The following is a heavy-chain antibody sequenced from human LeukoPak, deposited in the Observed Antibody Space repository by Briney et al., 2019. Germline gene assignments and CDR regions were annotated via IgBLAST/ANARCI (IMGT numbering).Heavy chain of an antibody. Sequence: SVRVSCKASGGSFSNYAISWVRQAPGQGLQWMGGIIPIFGTPNYAQKFRGRVTITADESTSTAYMELSSLRSEDTAVYYCARDRYYDSGGYFSAEDFDYWGQGTLVTASS. D-gene: IGHD3-22*01. CDR3: ARDRYYDSGGYFSAEDFDY. CDR1: GGSFSNYA. CDR2: IIPIFGTP. J-gene: IGHJ4*02. V-gene: IGHV1-69*13.